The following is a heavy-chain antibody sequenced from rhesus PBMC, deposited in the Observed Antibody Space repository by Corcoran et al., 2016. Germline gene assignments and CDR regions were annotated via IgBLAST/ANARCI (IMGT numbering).Heavy chain of an antibody. D-gene: IGHD3-16*01. CDR1: GGSISSSNW. V-gene: IGHV4-93*01. CDR3: ARVGNSGSYYYGAVFDY. Sequence: QVQLQESGPAVVKPSETLSLTCAVSGGSISSSNWWSWIRQSPGKGLEWIGGIYGSGGSTEYNPSLTRRVTIAKDTSKNRISLKLSSVTAADTAVYYCARVGNSGSYYYGAVFDYWGQGVLVTVSS. CDR2: IYGSGGST. J-gene: IGHJ4*01.